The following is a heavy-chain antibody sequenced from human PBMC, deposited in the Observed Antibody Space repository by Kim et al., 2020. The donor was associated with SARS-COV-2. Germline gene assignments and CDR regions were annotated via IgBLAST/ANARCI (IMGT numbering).Heavy chain of an antibody. CDR3: ARGTWTRAIDY. J-gene: IGHJ4*02. CDR2: ISSSSTI. CDR1: GFTFSSYS. Sequence: GGSLRLSCAASGFTFSSYSMNWVRQAPGKGLEWVSYISSSSTIYYADSVKGRFTISRDNAKNSLYLQMNSLRDEDTAVYYCARGTWTRAIDYWGQGTLVTVSS. D-gene: IGHD1-1*01. V-gene: IGHV3-48*02.